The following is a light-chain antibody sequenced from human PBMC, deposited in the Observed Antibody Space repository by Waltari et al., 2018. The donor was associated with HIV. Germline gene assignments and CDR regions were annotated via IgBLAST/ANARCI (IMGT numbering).Light chain of an antibody. Sequence: EIVLTQSPGTLSLSPGESATLSCRASQTLSSSYLAWYHQKPGQAPRLLVYGASRRATGIPDRFSGSGSGTDFTLTITRLEPEDFAVYYCQQYGGSPRITLAKGHDWRLN. CDR2: GAS. CDR3: QQYGGSPRIT. CDR1: QTLSSSY. V-gene: IGKV3-20*01. J-gene: IGKJ5*01.